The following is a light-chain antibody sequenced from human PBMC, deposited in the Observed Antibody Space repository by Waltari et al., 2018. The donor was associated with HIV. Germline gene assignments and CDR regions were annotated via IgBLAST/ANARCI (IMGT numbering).Light chain of an antibody. CDR1: QGINTD. Sequence: DIQLTQSPSFLSASIGDSVNITCRASQGINTDVAWYQQNPGKAPKLLIYAASTLQSGVPSTFSGSGSGTEFTLTISSLQPEDFAIYYCQQLNSYPQTFGQGTKLEI. J-gene: IGKJ2*01. CDR3: QQLNSYPQT. V-gene: IGKV1-9*01. CDR2: AAS.